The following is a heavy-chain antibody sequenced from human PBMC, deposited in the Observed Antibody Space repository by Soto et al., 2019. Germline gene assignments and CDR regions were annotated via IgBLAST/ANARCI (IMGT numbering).Heavy chain of an antibody. V-gene: IGHV1-69*06. J-gene: IGHJ5*02. Sequence: QVQLLQSGAEVKKPGSSMNVSCKTLGGTFSSHAVNWLRQAPGHRFEWIGGIIPPFGATNFAQKFQGRVTITADKSTSTVYMALSSLRLEDTALYYCARVAQVGSGWFDPWGQGTLVTVSS. D-gene: IGHD1-26*01. CDR1: GGTFSSHA. CDR2: IIPPFGAT. CDR3: ARVAQVGSGWFDP.